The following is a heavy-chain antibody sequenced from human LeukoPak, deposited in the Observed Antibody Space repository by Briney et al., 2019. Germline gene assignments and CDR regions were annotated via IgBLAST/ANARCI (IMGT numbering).Heavy chain of an antibody. Sequence: SETLSLTCTVSGGSIRSSSYYWAWIRQPPGKGLEWIGSIYYSGSTYYNPSLKSRVTISVDTSKNQFSLNLSSATAADTAVYYCARREIKATIDYWGQGTLVTVSS. CDR1: GGSIRSSSYY. CDR2: IYYSGST. D-gene: IGHD5-12*01. CDR3: ARREIKATIDY. V-gene: IGHV4-39*01. J-gene: IGHJ4*02.